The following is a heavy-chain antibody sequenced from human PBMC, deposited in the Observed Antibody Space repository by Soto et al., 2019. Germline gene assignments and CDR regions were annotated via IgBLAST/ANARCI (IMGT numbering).Heavy chain of an antibody. Sequence: RHSGAGSGFTSSRDPLLGGRLSPGKRLEGRAVISYDGSNKSSADSVKGRFTISRDNSKNTLYLQMNSLRAEDTAVYYCARGFSGGYFYSSGSVFFDYWFPAPLVTVSS. D-gene: IGHD3-22*01. CDR2: ISYDGSNK. CDR3: ARGFSGGYFYSSGSVFFDY. V-gene: IGHV3-30-3*01. CDR1: GFTSSRDP. J-gene: IGHJ4*01.